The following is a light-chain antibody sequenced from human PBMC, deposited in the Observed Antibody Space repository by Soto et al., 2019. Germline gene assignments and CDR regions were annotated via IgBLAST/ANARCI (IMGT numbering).Light chain of an antibody. CDR2: EDS. Sequence: QSALTQPASVSGSPGQSITISCTGTSSDVGGYNYVSWYQQHPGKAPKLMIYEDSNRPSGVSNRFSGSKSGNTASLTISGFQAEDEADYDYSSYSSGSTPTVFGTGTKLTVL. CDR3: SSYSSGSTPTV. CDR1: SSDVGGYNY. V-gene: IGLV2-14*01. J-gene: IGLJ1*01.